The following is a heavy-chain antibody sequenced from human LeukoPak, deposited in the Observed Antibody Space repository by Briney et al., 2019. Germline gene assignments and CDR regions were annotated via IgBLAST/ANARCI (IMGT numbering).Heavy chain of an antibody. D-gene: IGHD7-27*01. CDR1: GGSISSYY. Sequence: PSETLSLTCTVSGGSISSYYWSWIRQSPGEGLEWIGYIYYTGTSYNPSLKSRVTISADTSKNQFSLKLISVTAADTAVYYCASRKLGNDYWGQGTLVTVSS. J-gene: IGHJ4*02. V-gene: IGHV4-59*01. CDR3: ASRKLGNDY. CDR2: IYYTGT.